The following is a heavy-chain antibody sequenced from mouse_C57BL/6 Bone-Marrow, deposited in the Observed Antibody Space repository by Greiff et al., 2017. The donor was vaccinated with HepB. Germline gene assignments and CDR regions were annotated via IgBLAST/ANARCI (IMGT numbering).Heavy chain of an antibody. CDR2: ISYDGSN. CDR1: GYSITSGYY. D-gene: IGHD2-4*01. CDR3: ARIYYDLRGAMDY. V-gene: IGHV3-6*01. Sequence: EVKLVESGPGLVKPSQSLSLTCSVTGYSITSGYYWNWIRRFPGNKLEWMGYISYDGSNNYNPSLKNRISITRDTSKNQFFLKLNSVTTEDTATYYCARIYYDLRGAMDYWGQGTSVTVSS. J-gene: IGHJ4*01.